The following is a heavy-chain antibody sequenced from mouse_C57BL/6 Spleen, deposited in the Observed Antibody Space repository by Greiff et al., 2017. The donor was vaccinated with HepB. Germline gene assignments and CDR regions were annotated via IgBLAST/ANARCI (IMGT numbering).Heavy chain of an antibody. J-gene: IGHJ4*01. V-gene: IGHV1-81*01. CDR2: IYPRSGNT. CDR1: GYTFTSYG. CDR3: ARSYYSNDYYAMDY. D-gene: IGHD2-5*01. Sequence: VKLVESGAELARPGASVKLSCKASGYTFTSYGISWVKQRTGQGLEWIGEIYPRSGNTYYNEKFKGKATLTADKSSSTAYMELRSLTSEDSAVYFCARSYYSNDYYAMDYWGQGTSVTVSS.